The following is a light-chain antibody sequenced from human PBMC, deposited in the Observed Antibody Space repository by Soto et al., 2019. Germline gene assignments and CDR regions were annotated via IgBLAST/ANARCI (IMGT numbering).Light chain of an antibody. CDR1: SSDVGGYNY. CDR2: EVS. J-gene: IGLJ1*01. V-gene: IGLV2-14*01. Sequence: QSVLTQPASVSGSPGQSITISCTGTSSDVGGYNYASWYQQHPGKAPKLMIYEVSNRPSGVSNRFSGSKSGNTASLTISGLQAEDEADYYCSSYTSGSTYVFGTGTRSPS. CDR3: SSYTSGSTYV.